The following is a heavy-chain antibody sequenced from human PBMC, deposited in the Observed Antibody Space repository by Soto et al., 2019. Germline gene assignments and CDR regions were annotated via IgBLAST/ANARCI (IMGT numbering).Heavy chain of an antibody. CDR2: ICYVVCNN. CDR3: AKNIYDFWSGYYPEYYYYGMDV. J-gene: IGHJ6*02. D-gene: IGHD3-3*01. CDR1: GFIFSDYW. Sequence: GGSLRLSCAASGFIFSDYWMSWVRQAPGKGLEWVAFICYVVCNNYYADSVMGRFIISRENSNNTLYLQLNSLRAEDTAVYYCAKNIYDFWSGYYPEYYYYGMDVWGQGTTVTVSS. V-gene: IGHV3-33*08.